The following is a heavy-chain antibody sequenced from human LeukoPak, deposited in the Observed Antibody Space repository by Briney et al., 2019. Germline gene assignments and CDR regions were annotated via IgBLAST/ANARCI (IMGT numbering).Heavy chain of an antibody. J-gene: IGHJ2*01. D-gene: IGHD7-27*01. V-gene: IGHV4-59*11. Sequence: KPPETLSHTCSVPGGSMISQYWTWVRPSPGRGLGWIGYIYYSGPTNYNPSLKSRDTISVDTSKNYFFLQLSSVTAADTAVYYCARGALNWGYFDLWGRGTLVTVSS. CDR1: GGSMISQY. CDR2: IYYSGPT. CDR3: ARGALNWGYFDL.